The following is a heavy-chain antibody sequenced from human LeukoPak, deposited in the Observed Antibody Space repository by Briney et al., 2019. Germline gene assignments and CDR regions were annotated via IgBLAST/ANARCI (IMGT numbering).Heavy chain of an antibody. CDR1: GGSVSSGSYY. J-gene: IGHJ6*02. V-gene: IGHV4-61*01. Sequence: KPSETLSLTCTVSGGSVSSGSYYWSWIRQPPGKGLEWIGYIYYSGSTNYNPSLKSRVTISVDTSKNQFSLKLSSVTAADTAVYYCARGPPGDATTVTISLYYYYGMDVWGQGTTVTVSS. CDR2: IYYSGST. CDR3: ARGPPGDATTVTISLYYYYGMDV. D-gene: IGHD4-11*01.